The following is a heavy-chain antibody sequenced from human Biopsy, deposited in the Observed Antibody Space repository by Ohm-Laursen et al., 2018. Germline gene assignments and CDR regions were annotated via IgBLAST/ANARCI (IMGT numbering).Heavy chain of an antibody. CDR1: GYNFGNYY. Sequence: GVSVKVSCKESGYNFGNYYINWVRQVPGQGLEWLGVLNPVAEATIYAQKFQDRITLTRDTSTNTVYMDLTSLSFEDTAVYYCARESPLRLGVCGAIRCFKEVFGMDVWGQGTTVIVSS. CDR2: LNPVAEAT. CDR3: ARESPLRLGVCGAIRCFKEVFGMDV. J-gene: IGHJ6*02. V-gene: IGHV1-46*01. D-gene: IGHD2-21*01.